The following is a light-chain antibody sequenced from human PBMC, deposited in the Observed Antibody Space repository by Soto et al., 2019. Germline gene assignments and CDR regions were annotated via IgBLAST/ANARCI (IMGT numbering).Light chain of an antibody. CDR2: GAS. V-gene: IGKV3D-20*02. CDR1: QSVSSRS. Sequence: EIALTQSPGALSLSPGERAPLSCRASQSVSSRSLAWYQQKPGHAPRLLIYGASSRATGIPDRFSGSGSGADFTLTISSLEPEDVAVYFCQQRSIWPLTFGGGTKVDIK. J-gene: IGKJ4*02. CDR3: QQRSIWPLT.